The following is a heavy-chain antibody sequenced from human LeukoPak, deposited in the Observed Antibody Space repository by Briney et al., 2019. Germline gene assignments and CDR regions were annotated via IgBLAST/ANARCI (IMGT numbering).Heavy chain of an antibody. J-gene: IGHJ3*02. D-gene: IGHD3-9*01. CDR3: ARDRETYYDILTGYYTLGDAFDI. Sequence: GGSLRLSCAASGFTFSTYWMHWVRQAPGKGLVWVSRINRDGSSTSYADAVKGRFTISRDNAKNTLYLQMNSLRAEDTAVYYCARDRETYYDILTGYYTLGDAFDIWGQRTMVTVSS. CDR1: GFTFSTYW. CDR2: INRDGSST. V-gene: IGHV3-74*01.